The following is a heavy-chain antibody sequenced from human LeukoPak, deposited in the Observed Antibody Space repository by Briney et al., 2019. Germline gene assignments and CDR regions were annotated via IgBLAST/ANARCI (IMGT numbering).Heavy chain of an antibody. CDR2: IYYSGST. J-gene: IGHJ4*02. CDR1: GGSITGSDYY. D-gene: IGHD6-13*01. Sequence: PSETLSLTCTVSGGSITGSDYYWGWIRQPPGKGLEWVGTIYYSGSTYYNPSLKSRVTISVDTPKNQFSLKLTSVTAADTAVYYCARGRGSSWYYFDSWGQGTLVTVSS. CDR3: ARGRGSSWYYFDS. V-gene: IGHV4-39*07.